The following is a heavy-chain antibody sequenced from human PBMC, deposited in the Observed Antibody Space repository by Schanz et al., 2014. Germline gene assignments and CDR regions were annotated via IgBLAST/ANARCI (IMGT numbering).Heavy chain of an antibody. J-gene: IGHJ4*02. Sequence: QVHLVQSGAEVKEPGSSVKVSCTPSGGTFVTFFFTWVRQAPGQGPQWMGRISPLLGVANYAQEFQGRLTITADTSTSTAYMELSSLRSEDTAVYYCATCSGGTCHAKPVLDNWDQGTLVTVSS. CDR2: ISPLLGVA. CDR3: ATCSGGTCHAKPVLDN. CDR1: GGTFVTFF. D-gene: IGHD2-15*01. V-gene: IGHV1-69*04.